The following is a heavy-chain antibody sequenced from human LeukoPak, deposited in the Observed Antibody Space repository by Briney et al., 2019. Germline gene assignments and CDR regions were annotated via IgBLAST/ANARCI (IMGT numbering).Heavy chain of an antibody. V-gene: IGHV1-69*06. CDR2: IIPIFGTA. J-gene: IGHJ6*04. CDR1: GGTFSSYA. D-gene: IGHD3-10*01. Sequence: SVKVSYKASGGTFSSYAISRVRQAPGQGLEWMGGIIPIFGTANYAQKFQGRVTITADKSTSTAYMELSSLRSEDTAVYYCARSYYYGSGSYGYYGMDVWGKGTTVTVSS. CDR3: ARSYYYGSGSYGYYGMDV.